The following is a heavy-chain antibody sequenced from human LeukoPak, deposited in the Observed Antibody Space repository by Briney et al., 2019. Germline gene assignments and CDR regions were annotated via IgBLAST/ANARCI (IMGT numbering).Heavy chain of an antibody. J-gene: IGHJ4*02. D-gene: IGHD3-9*01. CDR3: ARGYDVLTSHDYFDY. CDR1: GGSISSGGYA. Sequence: SQTLSLTCGVSGGSISSGGYAWSWIRQPPGKGLECIGYIFHSGSTYYNPSLKSRVTISVDRSKNQFSLKLSSVTAADTAVYYCARGYDVLTSHDYFDYWGQGTLVTVSS. CDR2: IFHSGST. V-gene: IGHV4-30-2*01.